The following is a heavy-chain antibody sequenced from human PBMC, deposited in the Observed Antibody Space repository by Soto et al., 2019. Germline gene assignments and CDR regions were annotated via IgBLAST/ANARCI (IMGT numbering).Heavy chain of an antibody. CDR3: AKDDGYYGDPS. CDR2: ISGSGGST. D-gene: IGHD4-17*01. Sequence: QPGGTLRLCCAASGFTFSSYAMSWVRQAPGKGLEWVSAISGSGGSTYYADSVKGRFTISRDNSKDTLYLQMNSLRAEDTAVYYCAKDDGYYGDPSWGQGTLVTVSS. J-gene: IGHJ5*02. V-gene: IGHV3-23*01. CDR1: GFTFSSYA.